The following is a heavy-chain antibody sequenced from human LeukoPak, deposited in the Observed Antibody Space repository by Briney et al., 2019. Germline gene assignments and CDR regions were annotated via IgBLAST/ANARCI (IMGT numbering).Heavy chain of an antibody. CDR3: ARPVVASHDAFDI. D-gene: IGHD2-15*01. CDR2: IYTSGST. Sequence: SETLSLTCTVSGGSISSYYWSWIRQPPGKGLEWIGYIYTSGSTNYNPSLKSRVIISVDTSKNQFSLKLSSVTAADTAVYYCARPVVASHDAFDIWGQGTMVTVSS. J-gene: IGHJ3*02. CDR1: GGSISSYY. V-gene: IGHV4-4*09.